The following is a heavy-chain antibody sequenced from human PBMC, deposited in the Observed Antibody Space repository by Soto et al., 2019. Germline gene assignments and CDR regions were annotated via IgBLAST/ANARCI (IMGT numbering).Heavy chain of an antibody. CDR3: ATMIVVVITTDY. CDR1: GFTFSSYA. CDR2: ISGSGGST. V-gene: IGHV3-23*01. D-gene: IGHD3-22*01. J-gene: IGHJ4*02. Sequence: EVQLLESGGGLVQPGGSLRLSCAASGFTFSSYAMSWVRQAPGKGLEWVSAISGSGGSTYYADSVKGRFTIPRDNSKNTLYLQMNSLRAEDTAVYYCATMIVVVITTDYWGQGTLVTVSS.